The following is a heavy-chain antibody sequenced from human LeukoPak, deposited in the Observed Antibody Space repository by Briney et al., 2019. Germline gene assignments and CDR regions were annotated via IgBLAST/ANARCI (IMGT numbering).Heavy chain of an antibody. J-gene: IGHJ4*02. Sequence: PGGSLRLSCAAPAFTVSSDYMSWVRQAPGKGLEWVSVIYSGGSTYYADSVKGRFTISRDNSKNTLYLQMNSLRAEDTAVYYCANEGKVGANDYWGQGTLVTVSS. CDR1: AFTVSSDY. CDR3: ANEGKVGANDY. V-gene: IGHV3-53*01. CDR2: IYSGGST. D-gene: IGHD1-26*01.